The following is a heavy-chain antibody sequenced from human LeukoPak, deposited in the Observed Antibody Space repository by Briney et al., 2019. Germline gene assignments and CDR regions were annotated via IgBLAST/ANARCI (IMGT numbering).Heavy chain of an antibody. CDR1: GRSISSSPYY. Sequence: SETLSHTCTVSGRSISSSPYYWGWIRQPPGTGLECIGSIYFSGTTHYNPSLESRVTISVDTSKNQFSLKLASVTAADTAIYYCAKGAGGFSYYNWFDPWGQGTLVTVSS. D-gene: IGHD5-18*01. CDR2: IYFSGTT. V-gene: IGHV4-39*07. J-gene: IGHJ5*02. CDR3: AKGAGGFSYYNWFDP.